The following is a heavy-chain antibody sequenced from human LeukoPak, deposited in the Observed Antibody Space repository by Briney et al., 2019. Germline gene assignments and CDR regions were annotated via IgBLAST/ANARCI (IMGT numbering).Heavy chain of an antibody. J-gene: IGHJ5*02. Sequence: ASVKVSCKASGYTFTSYGISWVRQAPGQGLEWMGWTSAYNGNTNYARKLQGRVTMTTDTSTSTAYMELRSLRSDDTAVYYCASLSLAAAGPTNWFDPWGQGTLVTVSS. CDR2: TSAYNGNT. V-gene: IGHV1-18*01. D-gene: IGHD6-13*01. CDR3: ASLSLAAAGPTNWFDP. CDR1: GYTFTSYG.